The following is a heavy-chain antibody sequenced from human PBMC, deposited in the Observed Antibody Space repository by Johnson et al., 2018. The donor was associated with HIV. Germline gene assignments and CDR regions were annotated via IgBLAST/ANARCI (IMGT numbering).Heavy chain of an antibody. CDR3: ARDAIRFGGVEFGESVGDAFDI. V-gene: IGHV3-30-3*01. CDR2: ISYDGTKK. J-gene: IGHJ3*02. D-gene: IGHD3-16*01. CDR1: GFSFSNYA. Sequence: QVQLVESGGGVVQPGRSLRLSCAASGFSFSNYAIHWVRQAPGKGLECVAAISYDGTKKFYADSVKGRFTISRDNSKNTLYLEMNSLRGADTAVYHCARDAIRFGGVEFGESVGDAFDIWGQGTMVTVSS.